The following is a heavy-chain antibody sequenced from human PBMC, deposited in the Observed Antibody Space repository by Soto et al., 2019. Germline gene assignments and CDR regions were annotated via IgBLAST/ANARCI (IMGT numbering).Heavy chain of an antibody. J-gene: IGHJ6*02. D-gene: IGHD2-15*01. V-gene: IGHV1-18*01. CDR1: GYTFTSYG. CDR2: ISAYNGNT. CDR3: ARDLYFSIVVVVAYTYYGMDV. Sequence: ASVKVSCKASGYTFTSYGISWVRQAPGQGLEWMGWISAYNGNTNYAQKLQCRVTMTTDTSTSTAYMELRSLRSDDTAEYYCARDLYFSIVVVVAYTYYGMDVWG.